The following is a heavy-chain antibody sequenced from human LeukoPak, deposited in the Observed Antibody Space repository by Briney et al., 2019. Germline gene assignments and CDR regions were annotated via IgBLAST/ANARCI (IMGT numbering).Heavy chain of an antibody. CDR3: ARGSAWYFVY. CDR2: IYYSGST. V-gene: IGHV4-61*01. CDR1: GDSVSSGSSY. D-gene: IGHD6-19*01. Sequence: SETLSPTCTVSGDSVSSGSSYWSWIRQPPGKGLEWIGYIYYSGSTNYNPSLKSRVTISVDTSKNQFSLKLSSVTAADTAVYYCARGSAWYFVYWGQGTLVTVSS. J-gene: IGHJ4*02.